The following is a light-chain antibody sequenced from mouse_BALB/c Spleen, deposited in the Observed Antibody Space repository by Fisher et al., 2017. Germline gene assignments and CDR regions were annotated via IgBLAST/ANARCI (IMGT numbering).Light chain of an antibody. V-gene: IGKV4-55*01. CDR1: SSVSY. CDR2: DTS. CDR3: QQRSSYPYT. Sequence: IVLTQTTALMSASPGEKVTMTCSASSSVSYMYWYQQKPRSSPKRWIYDTSNLASGVPVRFSGSGSGTSYSLTISRMEAEDAATYYCQQRSSYPYTFGGGTKLEIK. J-gene: IGKJ2*01.